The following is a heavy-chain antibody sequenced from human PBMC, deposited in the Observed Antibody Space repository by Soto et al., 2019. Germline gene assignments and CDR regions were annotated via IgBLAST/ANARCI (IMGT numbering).Heavy chain of an antibody. CDR3: ARGYSSGWGLGY. CDR1: GFTFSSYA. CDR2: ISYDGSNK. J-gene: IGHJ4*02. D-gene: IGHD6-19*01. Sequence: QVQLVESGGGVVQPGRSLRLSCAASGFTFSSYAMHWVRQAPGKGLEWVAVISYDGSNKYYADSVKGRFTISRDNSKNTLYLQMNSLRAEDTAVYYCARGYSSGWGLGYWGQGTLVTVSS. V-gene: IGHV3-30-3*01.